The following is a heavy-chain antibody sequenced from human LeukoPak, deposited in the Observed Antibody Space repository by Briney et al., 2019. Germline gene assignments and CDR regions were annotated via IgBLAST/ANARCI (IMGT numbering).Heavy chain of an antibody. CDR1: GGSISSYY. Sequence: SETLSLTCTVSGGSISSYYWSWSRQPPGKGLEWIGYIYYSGSTNYNPSLKSRVTISVDTSKNPSSLKLSSVTAADTAVYYCAGASYDSSGVHWGQGTLVTVSS. J-gene: IGHJ4*02. CDR2: IYYSGST. V-gene: IGHV4-59*01. CDR3: AGASYDSSGVH. D-gene: IGHD3-22*01.